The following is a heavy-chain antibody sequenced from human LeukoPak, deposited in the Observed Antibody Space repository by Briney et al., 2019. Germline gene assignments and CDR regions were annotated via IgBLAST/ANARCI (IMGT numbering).Heavy chain of an antibody. CDR1: GSTLNDVS. D-gene: IGHD5-18*01. V-gene: IGHV1-24*01. CDR3: ARDKRHSYGRYFDH. Sequence: ASVKVSCKVSGSTLNDVSIHWVRQAPGKGLEWMGNFDPEHGETTHTQKFQGRVTMTEDTFTDTSYMEMSSLRSEDTAVYYCARDKRHSYGRYFDHWGQGALVTVSS. CDR2: FDPEHGET. J-gene: IGHJ4*02.